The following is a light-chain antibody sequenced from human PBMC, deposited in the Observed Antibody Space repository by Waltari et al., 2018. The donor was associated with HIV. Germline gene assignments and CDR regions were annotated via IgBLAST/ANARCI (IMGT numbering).Light chain of an antibody. CDR2: EDT. Sequence: SLELTQPPSVSVSPGQTASITCSGDKLGDKYSCWYQQKPGQSPVLVIYEDTKRPSGIPERFSASNSGQTATLTISGTQAMDEADYYCQTWDSTTVVFGGGTKLTVL. J-gene: IGLJ2*01. CDR1: KLGDKY. V-gene: IGLV3-1*01. CDR3: QTWDSTTVV.